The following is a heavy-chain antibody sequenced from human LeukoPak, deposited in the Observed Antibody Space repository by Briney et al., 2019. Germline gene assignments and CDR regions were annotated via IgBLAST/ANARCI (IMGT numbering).Heavy chain of an antibody. D-gene: IGHD3-3*01. V-gene: IGHV4-34*01. CDR3: ARGSLRTIFGVVPNWFDP. Sequence: PSETLSLTCAVYGGSFSGYYWSWIRQPPGKGLEWIGEINHSGSTNYNPSLKSRVTISVDTSKNQISLKLSSVTAADTAVYYCARGSLRTIFGVVPNWFDPWGQGTLVTVSS. J-gene: IGHJ5*02. CDR1: GGSFSGYY. CDR2: INHSGST.